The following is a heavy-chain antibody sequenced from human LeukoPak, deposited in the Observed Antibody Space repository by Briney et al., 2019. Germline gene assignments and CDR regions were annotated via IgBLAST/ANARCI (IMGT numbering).Heavy chain of an antibody. J-gene: IGHJ4*02. CDR2: INHSGST. V-gene: IGHV4-34*01. D-gene: IGHD3-22*01. CDR3: ARLPIYYYDSSGYFPP. Sequence: SETLSLTCAVYGGSFSGYYWSWIRQPPGKGLEWIGEINHSGSTNYNPSLKSRVTISVDTSKNQFSLKLSSVTAADTAVYYCARLPIYYYDSSGYFPPWGQGTLVTVSS. CDR1: GGSFSGYY.